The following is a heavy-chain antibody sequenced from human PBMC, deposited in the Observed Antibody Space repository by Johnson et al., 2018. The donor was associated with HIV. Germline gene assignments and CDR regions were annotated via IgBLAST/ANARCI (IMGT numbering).Heavy chain of an antibody. Sequence: VQLVESGGGLVQPGGSLRLSCAASGIIVTGNFMSWVRQAPGKGLEWVSVINAGGDTYYADSVKGRFTISRDDSKNTLYLQMNSLKTEDTAMYYCTTDYIVVGAFDIWGQGTMVTVSS. J-gene: IGHJ3*02. CDR3: TTDYIVVGAFDI. CDR2: INAGGDT. D-gene: IGHD2-21*01. V-gene: IGHV3-66*01. CDR1: GIIVTGNF.